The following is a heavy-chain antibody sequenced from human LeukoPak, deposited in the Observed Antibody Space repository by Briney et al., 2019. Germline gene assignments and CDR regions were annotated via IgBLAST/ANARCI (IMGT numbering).Heavy chain of an antibody. D-gene: IGHD3-22*01. Sequence: PSETLSLTCTVSGGSISSYYWSRIRQPPGKGLEWIGYIYYSGSTNYNPSLKSRVTISVDTSKNQFSLELSSVTAADTAVYYCAHYYDGSGYYYFDYWGQGTLVTVSS. V-gene: IGHV4-59*01. CDR2: IYYSGST. J-gene: IGHJ4*02. CDR1: GGSISSYY. CDR3: AHYYDGSGYYYFDY.